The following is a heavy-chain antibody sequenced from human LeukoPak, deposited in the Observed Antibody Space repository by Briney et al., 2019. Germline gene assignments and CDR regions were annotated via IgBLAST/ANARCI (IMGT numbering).Heavy chain of an antibody. D-gene: IGHD2-2*01. CDR3: ARRGYCSSTSCYEYWFDP. V-gene: IGHV4-39*01. Sequence: PETPSLTCTVSGGSISSSSYYWGWIRQPPGKGLEWIGIIYYSGSTYYNPSLKSRLTISVDTSKSQFSLKLSSVTATDTAVYYCARRGYCSSTSCYEYWFDPWGQGTLVTVSS. CDR2: IYYSGST. J-gene: IGHJ5*02. CDR1: GGSISSSSYY.